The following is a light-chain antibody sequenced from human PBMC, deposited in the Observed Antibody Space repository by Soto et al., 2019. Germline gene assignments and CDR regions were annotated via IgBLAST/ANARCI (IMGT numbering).Light chain of an antibody. CDR2: DAS. CDR1: QSISIF. J-gene: IGKJ1*01. V-gene: IGKV1-5*01. CDR3: LQYNNYPWT. Sequence: DIQMTQSPSPLSASVGDRVTITCRACQSISIFLAWYQQKPGKAPQVLMYDASTLESGVPSRFSGSGSGTEFSLTNSSLQPDYFATCYFLQYNNYPWTFGQGTKVEIK.